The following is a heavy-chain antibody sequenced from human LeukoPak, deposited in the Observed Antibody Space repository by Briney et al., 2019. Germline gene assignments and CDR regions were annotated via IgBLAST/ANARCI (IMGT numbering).Heavy chain of an antibody. V-gene: IGHV3-23*01. CDR1: GFNIGSYA. CDR3: ARGWAAAGNPNWFDP. CDR2: VINNYDGT. D-gene: IGHD6-13*01. Sequence: GGSLRLSCAASGFNIGSYAMSWVRQAPGKGLEWISSVINNYDGTFYADSVKGRFTISRDNSKNTLYLQMNSLRAEDTAVYYCARGWAAAGNPNWFDPWGQGTLVTVSS. J-gene: IGHJ5*02.